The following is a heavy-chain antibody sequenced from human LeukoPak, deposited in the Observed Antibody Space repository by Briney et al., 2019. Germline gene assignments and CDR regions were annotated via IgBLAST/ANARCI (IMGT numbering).Heavy chain of an antibody. CDR1: GFTYSSYE. CDR3: ARDLDITVAGTGVL. CDR2: ISSSGSTI. Sequence: TGGSLRLSYAASGFTYSSYEMNWVRQAPGKGLEWVSYISSSGSTIYYADSVKGRFTISRDNAKNSLYLQMNSLRAEDTAVYYCARDLDITVAGTGVLWGQGTLVTVSS. V-gene: IGHV3-48*03. D-gene: IGHD6-19*01. J-gene: IGHJ4*02.